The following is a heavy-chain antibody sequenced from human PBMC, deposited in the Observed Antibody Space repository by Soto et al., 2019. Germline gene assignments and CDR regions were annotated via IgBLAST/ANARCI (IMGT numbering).Heavy chain of an antibody. CDR3: ARDNIVVVVAATYGMDV. D-gene: IGHD2-15*01. CDR1: GGTFSSYA. CDR2: IIPIFGTA. Sequence: QVQLVQSGAEVKKPGSSVKVSSKASGGTFSSYAISWVRQAPGQGLEWMGGIIPIFGTANYAQKFQGRVTITADESTSTAYMELSSLRSEDTAVYYCARDNIVVVVAATYGMDVWGQGTTVTVSS. J-gene: IGHJ6*02. V-gene: IGHV1-69*01.